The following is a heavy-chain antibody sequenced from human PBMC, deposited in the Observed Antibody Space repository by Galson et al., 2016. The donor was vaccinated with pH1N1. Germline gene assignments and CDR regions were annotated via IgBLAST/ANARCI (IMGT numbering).Heavy chain of an antibody. CDR1: GLVYSDYW. J-gene: IGHJ3*02. Sequence: SLRLSCAASGLVYSDYWMTWVRQAPGKGLEWVGNINQHESKINYGDSVKGRFTISRDNAKNSLFLQMTSLRADDSAVYYCARDRTYSESNTYYDLFDIWGQGTMVTVSS. V-gene: IGHV3-7*03. D-gene: IGHD3-16*01. CDR3: ARDRTYSESNTYYDLFDI. CDR2: INQHESKI.